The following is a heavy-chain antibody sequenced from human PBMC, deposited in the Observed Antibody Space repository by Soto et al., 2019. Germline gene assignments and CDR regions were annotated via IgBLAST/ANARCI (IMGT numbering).Heavy chain of an antibody. CDR2: IDTSGTT. D-gene: IGHD3-10*01. Sequence: QVQVQESGPGLVKPSETLSLTCTVSGGSISSYYCSWIRQSAGQGLEWIGRIDTSGTTNHNPSLKSRVTMSVDASKNEFSLNLSSVTAADTAVYYCARGPRGYVYYHGMDVWGKGTTVTVSS. J-gene: IGHJ6*04. CDR3: ARGPRGYVYYHGMDV. CDR1: GGSISSYY. V-gene: IGHV4-4*07.